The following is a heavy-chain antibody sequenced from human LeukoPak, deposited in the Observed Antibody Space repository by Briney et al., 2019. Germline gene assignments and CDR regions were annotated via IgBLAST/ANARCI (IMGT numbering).Heavy chain of an antibody. J-gene: IGHJ4*02. D-gene: IGHD3-3*01. CDR2: IRSKANSYAT. V-gene: IGHV3-73*01. CDR3: TSDSNYDFWSPYFDY. Sequence: PGGSLRLSCAASGFTFSGSAMHWVRQASGKGLEWVGRIRSKANSYATAYAALVKGRFTISRDDSKNTAYLQMNSLKTEDTVVYYCTSDSNYDFWSPYFDYWGQGTLVTVSS. CDR1: GFTFSGSA.